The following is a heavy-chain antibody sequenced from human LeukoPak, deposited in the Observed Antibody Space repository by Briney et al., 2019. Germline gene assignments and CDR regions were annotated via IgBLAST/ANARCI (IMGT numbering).Heavy chain of an antibody. V-gene: IGHV4-38-2*01. D-gene: IGHD2-2*01. CDR2: MHHGGST. J-gene: IGHJ4*02. CDR3: ARVASSMLGYASFDF. Sequence: PSETLSLTCGVSGDSIRNANYWGWIRQPPGQGLEWIAGMHHGGSTFYNPSLQSRVTISMYTSKNQFSLNLNYVTAADTAVYYCARVASSMLGYASFDFWGQGTLVTVSS. CDR1: GDSIRNANY.